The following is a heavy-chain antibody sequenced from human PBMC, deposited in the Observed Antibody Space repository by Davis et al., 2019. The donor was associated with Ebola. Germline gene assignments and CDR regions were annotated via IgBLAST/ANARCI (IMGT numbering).Heavy chain of an antibody. CDR2: ISSSGSTI. CDR1: EFTFRDYF. V-gene: IGHV3-11*01. J-gene: IGHJ4*02. Sequence: PGGSLRLSCAASEFTFRDYFMAWIRQAPGKGLEWVSYISSSGSTIYYADSVRGRFTISRDNAKNSLNLQMHSLRAEDTAVYYCVRVSAEDYFDYWGQGTLVTVSS. CDR3: VRVSAEDYFDY.